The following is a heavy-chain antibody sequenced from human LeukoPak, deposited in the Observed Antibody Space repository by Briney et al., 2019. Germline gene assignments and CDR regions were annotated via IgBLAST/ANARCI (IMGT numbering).Heavy chain of an antibody. CDR3: ARDSDDYEGFDY. J-gene: IGHJ4*02. CDR2: ISSSSSYI. D-gene: IGHD3-16*01. Sequence: PGGSLRLSCAASGFTFSSYSMHWVRQAPGKGLEWVSSISSSSSYIYYADSVKGRFTISRDNAKNSLYLQMNSLRAEDTAVYYCARDSDDYEGFDYWGQGTLVTVSS. CDR1: GFTFSSYS. V-gene: IGHV3-21*01.